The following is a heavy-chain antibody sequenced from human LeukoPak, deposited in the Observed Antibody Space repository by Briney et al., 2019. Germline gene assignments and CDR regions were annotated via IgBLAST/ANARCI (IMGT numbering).Heavy chain of an antibody. V-gene: IGHV1-69*04. Sequence: ASVKVSCKASGGTSNSHAISWVRQAPGQGLEWMGRIIPNLGTTNRAQDFQDRVTLTADKSTNTAYMELTSLTSDDTAVYYCATTNDGGGYQWGDFFDFWGQGTLVTVSS. D-gene: IGHD3-22*01. J-gene: IGHJ4*02. CDR1: GGTSNSHA. CDR2: IIPNLGTT. CDR3: ATTNDGGGYQWGDFFDF.